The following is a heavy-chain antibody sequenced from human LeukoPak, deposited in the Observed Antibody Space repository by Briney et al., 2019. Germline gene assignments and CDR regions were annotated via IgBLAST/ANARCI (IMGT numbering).Heavy chain of an antibody. CDR3: AKVSRYCSSTSCTRYFDY. V-gene: IGHV3-23*01. D-gene: IGHD2-2*01. J-gene: IGHJ4*02. CDR2: ISGSGGST. CDR1: RFTFSSYA. Sequence: PGGSLRLSCAASRFTFSSYAMSWVRQAPGKGLEWVSAISGSGGSTYYADSVKGRFTISRDNSKNTLYLQMNSLRAEDTAVYYCAKVSRYCSSTSCTRYFDYWGQGTLVTVSS.